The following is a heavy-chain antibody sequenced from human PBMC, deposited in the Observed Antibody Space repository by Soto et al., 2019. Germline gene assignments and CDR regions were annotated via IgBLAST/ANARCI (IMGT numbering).Heavy chain of an antibody. CDR2: IYTSGST. CDR3: ARDMIAAGTSYYYGMDV. CDR1: GGSISSYY. J-gene: IGHJ6*02. Sequence: QVQLQESGPGLVKPSETLSLTCTVSGGSISSYYWSWIRQPAGKGLEWIGRIYTSGSTNYNPSLKSRVTMSVDTSKNQFSLKLSSVTAADTAVYYCARDMIAAGTSYYYGMDVWGQGTTVTVSS. D-gene: IGHD6-13*01. V-gene: IGHV4-4*07.